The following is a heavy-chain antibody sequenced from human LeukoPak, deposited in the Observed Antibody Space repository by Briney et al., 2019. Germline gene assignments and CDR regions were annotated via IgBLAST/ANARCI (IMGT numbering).Heavy chain of an antibody. D-gene: IGHD3-22*01. CDR3: ARLPWNYYDSIGFDY. V-gene: IGHV5-51*01. CDR1: GYSFTSYW. Sequence: RGESLKISCKGSGYSFTSYWIGWVRQMPGKGLEWMGIIYPGDSDTRYSPSFQGQVTISADKSISTAYLQWSSLKASDTAMYYCARLPWNYYDSIGFDYWGQGTLVTVSS. J-gene: IGHJ4*02. CDR2: IYPGDSDT.